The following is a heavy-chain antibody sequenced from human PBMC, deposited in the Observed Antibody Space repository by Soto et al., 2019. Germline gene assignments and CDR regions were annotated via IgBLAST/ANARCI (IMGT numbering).Heavy chain of an antibody. Sequence: GGSLRLSCAASGFTFSSYGMHWVRQAPGKGLEWGSFFVGDASCSYYADSVKGRFTISRDFSKNMLSLEMSSLRAEDTAVYYCAKGSSSHRPYYFDYWGLGTLVTVSS. CDR2: FVGDASCS. V-gene: IGHV3-NL1*01. CDR1: GFTFSSYG. J-gene: IGHJ4*02. D-gene: IGHD3-10*01. CDR3: AKGSSSHRPYYFDY.